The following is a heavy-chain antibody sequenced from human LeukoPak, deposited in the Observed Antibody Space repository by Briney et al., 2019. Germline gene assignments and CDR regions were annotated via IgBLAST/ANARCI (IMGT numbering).Heavy chain of an antibody. CDR2: ISAYNSNT. D-gene: IGHD3-22*01. Sequence: ASVKVSCKASGYTFTSYGINWVRQAPGQGLEWMGWISAYNSNTHYAQKLQGRVTMTEDTSTDTAYMELSSLRSEDTAVYYCASTRMYYYDSSGSIRCAFDIWGQGTMVTVSS. CDR1: GYTFTSYG. V-gene: IGHV1-18*01. CDR3: ASTRMYYYDSSGSIRCAFDI. J-gene: IGHJ3*02.